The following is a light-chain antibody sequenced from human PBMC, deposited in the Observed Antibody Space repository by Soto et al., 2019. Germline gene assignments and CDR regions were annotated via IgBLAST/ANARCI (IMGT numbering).Light chain of an antibody. Sequence: IVLTQSPATLTVSPGERATLSCRASQSVSSNLAWYQQKPGQAPRLLIHGASNRATGIPARFSGSGSGTDFTLTISSLEPEDFAVYYCQQRSNWRWLTFGGGTKVDIK. CDR2: GAS. V-gene: IGKV3-11*01. J-gene: IGKJ4*01. CDR1: QSVSSN. CDR3: QQRSNWRWLT.